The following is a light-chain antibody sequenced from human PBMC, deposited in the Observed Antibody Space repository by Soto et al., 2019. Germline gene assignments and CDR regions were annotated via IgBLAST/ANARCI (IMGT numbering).Light chain of an antibody. Sequence: DLQMTQSPSSLSASVGDRVTITCRASQSISSYLNWYQQKPGKAPKLLIYAASSLQSGVQSRFSGSGSGTDFTLTISSLQPEDFATYYCQRSYSTPRTFGQGTKVEIK. CDR3: QRSYSTPRT. CDR1: QSISSY. CDR2: AAS. V-gene: IGKV1-39*01. J-gene: IGKJ1*01.